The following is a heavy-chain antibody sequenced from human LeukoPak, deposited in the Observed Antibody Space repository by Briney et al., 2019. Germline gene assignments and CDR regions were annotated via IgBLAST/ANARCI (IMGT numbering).Heavy chain of an antibody. Sequence: SETLSLTCTVSGGSISSSSYYWGWIRQPPGKGLEWIGSIYYSGSTYYNPSLKSRVTISVDTSKNQFSLKLSSVTAADTAVYYCARQVGSYYGYWGQGTLVPSPQ. CDR2: IYYSGST. J-gene: IGHJ4*02. CDR1: GGSISSSSYY. D-gene: IGHD1-26*01. CDR3: ARQVGSYYGY. V-gene: IGHV4-39*01.